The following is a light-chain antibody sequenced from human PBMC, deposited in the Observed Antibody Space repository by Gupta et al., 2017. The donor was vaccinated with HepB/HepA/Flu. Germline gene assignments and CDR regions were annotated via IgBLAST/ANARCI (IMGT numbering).Light chain of an antibody. Sequence: LTKSPSSMSASVGDRVTITCRASQSVSNYLNWYQQKPGRAPKLLIYAASSLKSRVPSRFSGSGSGSDFNLSIKRRQPEDFAYYYCHKSETSPWTLGKGNKVEIK. V-gene: IGKV1-39*01. CDR3: HKSETSPWT. CDR2: AAS. CDR1: QSVSNY. J-gene: IGKJ1*01.